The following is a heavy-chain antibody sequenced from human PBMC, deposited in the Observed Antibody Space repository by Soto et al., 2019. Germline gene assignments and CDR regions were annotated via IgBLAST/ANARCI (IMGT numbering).Heavy chain of an antibody. CDR2: INPNSGGT. V-gene: IGHV1-2*04. CDR3: AREEALPYYYYGMDV. Sequence: QVQLVQSGAEVKKPGASVKVSCKASGYTFTGYYMHWVRQAPGQGLEWMGWINPNSGGTNYAQKFQGWVTMTRDTSSSTAYMELGRLRSDDTAVYYCAREEALPYYYYGMDVWGQGTTVTVSS. CDR1: GYTFTGYY. J-gene: IGHJ6*02.